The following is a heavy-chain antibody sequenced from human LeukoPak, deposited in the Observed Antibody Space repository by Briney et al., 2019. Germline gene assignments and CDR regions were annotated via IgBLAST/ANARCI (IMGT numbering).Heavy chain of an antibody. D-gene: IGHD3-3*01. CDR1: GLTFRDSA. Sequence: PGRSLRLSCSGAGLTFRDSAFHWVRQAPGKGLEWVAVISDDGSKRFYADSVKGRFTISRDSSRDTLYLHMQTLRPEDSAVYYCARESGFMMVGEINADNWFDPWGQGTPVTVSS. CDR3: ARESGFMMVGEINADNWFDP. CDR2: ISDDGSKR. V-gene: IGHV3-30*04. J-gene: IGHJ5*02.